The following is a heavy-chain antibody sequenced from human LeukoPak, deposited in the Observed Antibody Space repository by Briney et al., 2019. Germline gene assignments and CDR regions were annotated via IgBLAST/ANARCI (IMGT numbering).Heavy chain of an antibody. CDR3: ARVQDTAMAYPDC. D-gene: IGHD5-18*01. Sequence: GGSLRLSCAASGFTFSSYSMNWVRQAPGKGLEWVSYISSSSSTIYYADSVKGRFTISRDNAKNSLYLQMNSLRAEDTAVYYCARVQDTAMAYPDCWGQGTLVTVSS. V-gene: IGHV3-48*04. J-gene: IGHJ4*02. CDR1: GFTFSSYS. CDR2: ISSSSSTI.